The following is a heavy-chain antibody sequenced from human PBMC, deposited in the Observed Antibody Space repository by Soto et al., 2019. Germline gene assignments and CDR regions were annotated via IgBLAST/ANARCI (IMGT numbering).Heavy chain of an antibody. CDR2: IYYSGST. CDR1: GGSISSGGYY. V-gene: IGHV4-31*03. Sequence: LSLTCTVSGGSISSGGYYWSWIRQHPGKGLEWIGYIYYSGSTYYNPSLKSRVTISVDTSKNQFSLKLSSVTAADTAVYYCATSNTAMVPRYWGQGTLVTVSS. D-gene: IGHD5-18*01. CDR3: ATSNTAMVPRY. J-gene: IGHJ4*02.